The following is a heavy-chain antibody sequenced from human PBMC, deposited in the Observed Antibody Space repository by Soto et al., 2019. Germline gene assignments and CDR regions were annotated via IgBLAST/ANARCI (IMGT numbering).Heavy chain of an antibody. V-gene: IGHV4-59*01. CDR3: ARWENWNYFYFDY. CDR1: GGSISSYY. J-gene: IGHJ4*02. CDR2: IYYSGST. Sequence: SETLSLTCTVSGGSISSYYWSWIRQPPGKGLEWIGYIYYSGSTNYNPSLKSRVTISVDTSKNQFSLKLSSVTAADTAVYYCARWENWNYFYFDYWGQGTLVTVSS. D-gene: IGHD1-7*01.